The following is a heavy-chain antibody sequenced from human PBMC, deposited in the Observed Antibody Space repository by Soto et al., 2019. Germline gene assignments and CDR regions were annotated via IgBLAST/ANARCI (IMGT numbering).Heavy chain of an antibody. J-gene: IGHJ4*02. CDR3: ARGPDKYSSSWYFDY. D-gene: IGHD6-13*01. CDR1: GFTFSSYW. CDR2: IKQDGSEK. V-gene: IGHV3-7*03. Sequence: RGSLSLSCAASGFTFSSYWMSWVRQAAGKGLEWVANIKQDGSEKYYVDSMKGRFTISRENAKNSLYLQMNSLRAEDTAVYYCARGPDKYSSSWYFDYWGQGTLVTVSS.